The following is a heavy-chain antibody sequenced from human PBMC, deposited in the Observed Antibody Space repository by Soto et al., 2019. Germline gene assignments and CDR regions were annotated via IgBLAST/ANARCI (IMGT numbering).Heavy chain of an antibody. CDR3: ARRRMQPSDAFDI. V-gene: IGHV1-69*13. J-gene: IGHJ3*02. CDR2: IIPIFGTA. D-gene: IGHD2-15*01. CDR1: GGTFSSYA. Sequence: VKVSCKASGGTFSSYAISWVRQAPGQGLEWMGGIIPIFGTANYAQKFQGRVTITADESTSTAYMELSSLRSEDTAVYYCARRRMQPSDAFDIWGQGTMVTVSS.